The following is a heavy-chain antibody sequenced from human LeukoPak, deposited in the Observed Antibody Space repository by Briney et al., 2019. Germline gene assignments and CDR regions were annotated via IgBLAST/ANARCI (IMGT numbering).Heavy chain of an antibody. Sequence: ASMKVSCKASGYTFTGYYMHWVRQAPGQGLEWMGWINPNSGGTNYAQKFQGRVTMTRDTSISTAYMELSRLRSDDTAVYYCARGGYGSGSQYYMDVWGKGTTVTVSS. CDR3: ARGGYGSGSQYYMDV. J-gene: IGHJ6*03. CDR2: INPNSGGT. V-gene: IGHV1-2*02. D-gene: IGHD3-10*01. CDR1: GYTFTGYY.